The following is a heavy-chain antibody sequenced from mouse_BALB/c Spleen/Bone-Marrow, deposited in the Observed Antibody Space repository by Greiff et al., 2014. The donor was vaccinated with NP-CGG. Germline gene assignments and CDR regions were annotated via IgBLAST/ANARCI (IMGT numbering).Heavy chain of an antibody. CDR3: TRETTVVADFDY. CDR2: IHYTGYT. CDR1: GYSITSGYG. D-gene: IGHD1-1*01. Sequence: VQLQQSGPDLVKPSQSLSPTCTVTGYSITSGYGWHWIRQFPGNKLDWMGYIHYTGYTDYNPSLKSRISITRDTSKNQLFLQLNSVTTEDTATYYCTRETTVVADFDYRGQGTTLTVSS. J-gene: IGHJ2*01. V-gene: IGHV3-1*02.